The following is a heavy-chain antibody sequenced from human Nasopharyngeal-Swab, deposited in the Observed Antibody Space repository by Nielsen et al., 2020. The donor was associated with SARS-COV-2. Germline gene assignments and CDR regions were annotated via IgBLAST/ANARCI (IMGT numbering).Heavy chain of an antibody. CDR1: GGSVSSDA. V-gene: IGHV1-69*01. CDR3: ARGSGDYDTRAPYYYYGMDV. Sequence: VEAACRRAGGSVSSDAVSWARQAPGQGLEWMGGIIPIFGTANYAQKFQGRVTITADESTSTAYMELSSLRSEDTAVYYCARGSGDYDTRAPYYYYGMDVWGQGTTVTVSS. CDR2: IIPIFGTA. J-gene: IGHJ6*02. D-gene: IGHD4-17*01.